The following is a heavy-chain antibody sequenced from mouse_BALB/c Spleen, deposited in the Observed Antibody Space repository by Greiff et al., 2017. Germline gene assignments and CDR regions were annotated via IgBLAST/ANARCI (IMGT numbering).Heavy chain of an antibody. CDR2: IAPGSSDT. J-gene: IGHJ4*01. Sequence: EVQLQQSGPVLARPGASVKMSCKASGYTFTSYWMHWVIQRPGQGLEWIGAIAPGSSDTSYTQKFKGNATLTAVTSSSTVYMELSSLTNEDSAVYYCTRGVTHYAMDYWGQGTSVTVSS. D-gene: IGHD2-13*01. CDR1: GYTFTSYW. V-gene: IGHV1-5*01. CDR3: TRGVTHYAMDY.